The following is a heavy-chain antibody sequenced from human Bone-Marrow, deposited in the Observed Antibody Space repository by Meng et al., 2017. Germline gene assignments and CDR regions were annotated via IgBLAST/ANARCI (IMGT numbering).Heavy chain of an antibody. Sequence: GESLKISCAASGFSVSSNYMTWVRQAPGKGLEWVSVVYTGGSAYYADSVNGRFTISRDDSKNTLYLQMNSLTVEDTAVYYCARGPLGIVVLDYWGQGTLVTVSS. CDR3: ARGPLGIVVLDY. V-gene: IGHV3-53*01. D-gene: IGHD7-27*01. CDR1: GFSVSSNY. J-gene: IGHJ4*02. CDR2: VYTGGSA.